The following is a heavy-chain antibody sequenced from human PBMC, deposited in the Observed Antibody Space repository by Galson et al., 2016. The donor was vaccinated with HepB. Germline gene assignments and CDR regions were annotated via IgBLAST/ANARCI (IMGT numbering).Heavy chain of an antibody. CDR3: AKATWGAATFYYGMGV. J-gene: IGHJ6*02. CDR2: ISWQSGSI. D-gene: IGHD2-15*01. Sequence: SLRLSCAASGFTFDDYAMHWVRQAPGKGLEWVSGISWQSGSIGYADSVKGRFTISRDNAKNSLYLQMNSLRTEDTALYYCAKATWGAATFYYGMGVWGHGTTVIVSS. CDR1: GFTFDDYA. V-gene: IGHV3-9*01.